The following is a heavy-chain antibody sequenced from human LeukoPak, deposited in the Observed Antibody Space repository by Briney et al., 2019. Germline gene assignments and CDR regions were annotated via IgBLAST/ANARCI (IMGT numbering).Heavy chain of an antibody. D-gene: IGHD6-13*01. Sequence: SETLSLTCTVSGGSISSYYWSWIRQPPGKGLEWIGYIYYSGSTNYNSSLKSRVTISVDTSKNQFSLKLSSVTAADAAVYYRARVARKQQQLLSYYYYYYMDVWGKGTTVTVSS. CDR1: GGSISSYY. CDR3: ARVARKQQQLLSYYYYYYMDV. J-gene: IGHJ6*03. CDR2: IYYSGST. V-gene: IGHV4-59*01.